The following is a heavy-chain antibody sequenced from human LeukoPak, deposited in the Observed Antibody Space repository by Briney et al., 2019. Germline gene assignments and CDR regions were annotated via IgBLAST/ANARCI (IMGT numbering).Heavy chain of an antibody. J-gene: IGHJ4*02. CDR3: ARDESGSGQRAAEDY. CDR2: ISASGGTT. CDR1: GFTFSSYA. D-gene: IGHD6-13*01. Sequence: GGSLRLSCAASGFTFSSYAMTWVRQAPGKGLDWVSGISASGGTTYYADSVKGRFTISRDNSKNTLYLQMNSLRAEDTALYYCARDESGSGQRAAEDYWGQGTLVTVSS. V-gene: IGHV3-23*01.